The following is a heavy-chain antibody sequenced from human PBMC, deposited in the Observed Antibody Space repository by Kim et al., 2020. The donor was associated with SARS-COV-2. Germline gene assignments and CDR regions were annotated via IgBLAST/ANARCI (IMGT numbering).Heavy chain of an antibody. D-gene: IGHD6-19*01. V-gene: IGHV3-15*01. CDR3: TTDLGPGIAVANNDY. J-gene: IGHJ4*02. Sequence: GGSLRLSCAASGFTFSNAWMSWVRQAPGKGLEWVGRIKSKTDGGTTDYAAPVKGRFTISRDDSKNTLYLQMNSLKTEDTAVYYCTTDLGPGIAVANNDYWGQGTLVTVSS. CDR2: IKSKTDGGTT. CDR1: GFTFSNAW.